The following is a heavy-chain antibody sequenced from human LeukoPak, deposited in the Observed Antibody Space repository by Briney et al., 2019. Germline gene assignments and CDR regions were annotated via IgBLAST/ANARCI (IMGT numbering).Heavy chain of an antibody. V-gene: IGHV1-2*02. D-gene: IGHD2-2*01. Sequence: ASVKVSCKASGYTFTGYYMHWVRQAPGQGLEWMGWINPNSGGTNYAQKFQGRVTMTRDTSISTAYMELSRLRSDDTAVYYCARDQLLRWPEYGMDVWGQGTTVTVSS. CDR1: GYTFTGYY. CDR2: INPNSGGT. J-gene: IGHJ6*02. CDR3: ARDQLLRWPEYGMDV.